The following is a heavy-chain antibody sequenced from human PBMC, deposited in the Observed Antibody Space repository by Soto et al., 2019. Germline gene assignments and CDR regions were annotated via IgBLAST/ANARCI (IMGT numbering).Heavy chain of an antibody. Sequence: SETLSLTCGVSGGSSSSGGYSWSWIRQPPGKGLEWIGYIYHSGSTYYNPSLKSRVTISVDTSKNQFSLKLSSVTAEDTAVYYCAGGFYSRFDYWGQGTRVSVSS. CDR2: IYHSGST. J-gene: IGHJ4*02. V-gene: IGHV4-30-2*02. CDR3: AGGFYSRFDY. CDR1: GGSSSSGGYS. D-gene: IGHD6-13*01.